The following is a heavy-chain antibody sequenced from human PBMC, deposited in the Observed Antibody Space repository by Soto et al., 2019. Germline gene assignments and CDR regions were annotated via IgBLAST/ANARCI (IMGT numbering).Heavy chain of an antibody. CDR2: IYYSGST. CDR1: GASMSSYY. CDR3: ARGYYYDSSGYPPDY. Sequence: SETLSLTCNVSGASMSSYYWSWIRQPPGKGLEWIGYIYYSGSTYYNPSLKSRVTISVDTSKNQFSLKLSSVTAADTAVYYCARGYYYDSSGYPPDYWGQGTLVTVSS. D-gene: IGHD3-22*01. V-gene: IGHV4-30-4*01. J-gene: IGHJ4*02.